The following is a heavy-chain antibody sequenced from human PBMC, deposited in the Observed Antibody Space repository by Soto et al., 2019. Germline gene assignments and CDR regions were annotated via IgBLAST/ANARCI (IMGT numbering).Heavy chain of an antibody. CDR2: INPNSGGT. CDR1: GYTFTGYY. D-gene: IGHD6-13*01. Sequence: GASVKVSCKASGYTFTGYYMHWVRQAPGQGLEWMGWINPNSGGTNYAQKFQGWVTMTRDTSISTAYMELSRLRSDDTAVYYCARGTRRVAAAGITWFDPWGQGTLVTVSS. V-gene: IGHV1-2*04. CDR3: ARGTRRVAAAGITWFDP. J-gene: IGHJ5*02.